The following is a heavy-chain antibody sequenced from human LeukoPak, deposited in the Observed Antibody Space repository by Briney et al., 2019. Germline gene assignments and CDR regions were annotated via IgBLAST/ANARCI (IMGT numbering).Heavy chain of an antibody. V-gene: IGHV3-33*06. CDR2: IWYDGSNK. D-gene: IGHD2-2*01. Sequence: GGSLRLSCAASGFTFSSYGMHWVRQAPGKGLEWVAVIWYDGSNKYYADSVKGRFTISRDNSKNTLYLQMNSLRAEDTAVYYCAKGGVPAAIDHYYYMDVWGKGTTVTVSS. CDR3: AKGGVPAAIDHYYYMDV. J-gene: IGHJ6*03. CDR1: GFTFSSYG.